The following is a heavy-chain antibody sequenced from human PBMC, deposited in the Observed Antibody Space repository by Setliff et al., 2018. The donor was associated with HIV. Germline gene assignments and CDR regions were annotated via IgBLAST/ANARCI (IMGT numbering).Heavy chain of an antibody. CDR1: GGSISSYC. V-gene: IGHV4-4*09. D-gene: IGHD3-10*01. CDR3: ARRIDNSGSFPDKNWFDT. J-gene: IGHJ5*02. CDR2: ISSSGST. Sequence: PSETLSLTCTVSGGSISSYCWNWIRQSPGRGLEWIGFISSSGSTKYNPSLQSRVTMSIDTSKNQFSLKLTSVTAADTAVYYCARRIDNSGSFPDKNWFDTWGQGSLVTVSS.